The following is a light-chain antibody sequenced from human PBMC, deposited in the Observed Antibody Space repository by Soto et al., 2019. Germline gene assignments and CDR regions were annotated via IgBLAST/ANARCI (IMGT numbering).Light chain of an antibody. J-gene: IGKJ4*01. V-gene: IGKV3-15*01. CDR2: GAS. Sequence: EIVMTQSPATLSVSPGERATLSCRASQSVSSNLAWFQQKPGQAPRLLIYGASTRDTGISARFSGSGSGTEFTLTISSLQSGDFAVYHCQQYNKWPPLTFGGGTKVDIK. CDR3: QQYNKWPPLT. CDR1: QSVSSN.